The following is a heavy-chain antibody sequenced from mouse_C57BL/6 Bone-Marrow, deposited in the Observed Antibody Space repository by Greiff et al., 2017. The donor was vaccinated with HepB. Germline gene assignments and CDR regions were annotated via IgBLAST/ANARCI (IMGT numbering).Heavy chain of an antibody. V-gene: IGHV1-15*01. D-gene: IGHD2-5*01. Sequence: VQLQQSGAELVRPGASVTLSCKASGYTFTDYEMHWVKQTPVHGLEWIGAIYPETGGTAYNQKFKGKARLTADKSSSTAYMELRSLTSEDSAVYYCTRRSNYLAWFGYWGQGTLVTVSA. CDR1: GYTFTDYE. J-gene: IGHJ3*01. CDR2: IYPETGGT. CDR3: TRRSNYLAWFGY.